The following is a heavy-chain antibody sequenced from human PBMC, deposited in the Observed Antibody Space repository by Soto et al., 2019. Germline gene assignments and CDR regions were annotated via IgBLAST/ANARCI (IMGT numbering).Heavy chain of an antibody. CDR2: INPNSGGT. V-gene: IGHV1-2*04. CDR3: AREYAPKTYNWNRPTYGMDV. Sequence: ASVKVSCKASGYTFTGYYMHWVRQAPGQGLEWMGWINPNSGGTNYAQKFQGWVTMTRDTSISTAYMELSRLRSDDTAVYYCAREYAPKTYNWNRPTYGMDVWGQGTTVTVSS. D-gene: IGHD1-20*01. CDR1: GYTFTGYY. J-gene: IGHJ6*02.